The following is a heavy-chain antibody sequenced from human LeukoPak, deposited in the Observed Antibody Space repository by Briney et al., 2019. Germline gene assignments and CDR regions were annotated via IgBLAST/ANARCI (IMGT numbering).Heavy chain of an antibody. CDR1: GFTCSSYG. V-gene: IGHV3-23*01. CDR2: ISGSGGST. Sequence: GGSLRLSGAASGFTCSSYGMHWVRQAPGKGLEWVSAISGSGGSTYYADSVKGRFTISRDNSKNTLYLQMNSPRAEDTAVYYCAKDPADIVATEWAYWGQGTLVTVSS. J-gene: IGHJ4*02. D-gene: IGHD5-12*01. CDR3: AKDPADIVATEWAY.